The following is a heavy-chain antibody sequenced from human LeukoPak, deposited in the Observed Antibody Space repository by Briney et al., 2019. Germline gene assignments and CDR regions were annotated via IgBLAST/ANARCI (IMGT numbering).Heavy chain of an antibody. D-gene: IGHD2-2*01. CDR1: GFTFSSYA. J-gene: IGHJ6*03. Sequence: GGSLRLSCAASGFTFSSYAMHWVRQAPGKGLEWVAVVSYDGSNKYYADSVKGRLTISRDNSKNTLYLQMNSLRAEDTAVYYCARDDPADYYYYYMDVWGKGTTVTVSS. CDR2: VSYDGSNK. V-gene: IGHV3-30-3*01. CDR3: ARDDPADYYYYYMDV.